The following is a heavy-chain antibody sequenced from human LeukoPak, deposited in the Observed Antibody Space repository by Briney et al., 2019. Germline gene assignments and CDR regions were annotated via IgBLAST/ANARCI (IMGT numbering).Heavy chain of an antibody. CDR1: GYTFTSYG. Sequence: GASVKVSCKASGYTFTSYGISWVRQAPGQGLEWMGWISAYNGNTNYAQKLQGRVTMTTDTSTSTAYMELRSLRFDDTAVYYCARDRVAAAGLYYYYYYMDVWGKGTTVTVSS. V-gene: IGHV1-18*01. CDR3: ARDRVAAAGLYYYYYYMDV. J-gene: IGHJ6*03. D-gene: IGHD6-13*01. CDR2: ISAYNGNT.